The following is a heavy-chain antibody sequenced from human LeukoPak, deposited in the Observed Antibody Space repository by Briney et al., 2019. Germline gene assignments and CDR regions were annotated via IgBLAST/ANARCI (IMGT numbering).Heavy chain of an antibody. Sequence: PGGSLRLSCAASGFTFSTYGMHWVRQAPGKGLEWVAFIRYDGSNKYYADSVEGRFTISRDNSKNTLYLQMNSLKPEDTTVYYCAKGEGYSSSWYGGGNWFDPWGQGTLVTVSS. D-gene: IGHD6-13*01. V-gene: IGHV3-30*02. CDR1: GFTFSTYG. J-gene: IGHJ5*02. CDR3: AKGEGYSSSWYGGGNWFDP. CDR2: IRYDGSNK.